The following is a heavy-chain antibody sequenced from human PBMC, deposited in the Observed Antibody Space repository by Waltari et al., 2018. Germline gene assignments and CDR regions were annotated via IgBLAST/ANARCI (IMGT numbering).Heavy chain of an antibody. Sequence: EVQLVESGGGLVKPGGSLRLSCAASGFTFRNYSINWVRQAPGKGLEWVSSIHSSGTYIYYTDSVKGRFTTSRDNAKNSVYLQMNSPRVEDTAMYYCARAGDFDYWGQGTLVTVSS. J-gene: IGHJ4*02. CDR1: GFTFRNYS. CDR3: ARAGDFDY. V-gene: IGHV3-21*01. CDR2: IHSSGTYI.